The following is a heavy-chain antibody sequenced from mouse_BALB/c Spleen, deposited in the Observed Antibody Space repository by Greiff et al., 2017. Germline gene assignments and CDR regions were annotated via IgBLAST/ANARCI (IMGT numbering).Heavy chain of an antibody. V-gene: IGHV14-3*02. CDR1: GFNIKDTY. D-gene: IGHD2-14*01. CDR2: IDPANGNT. CDR3: ARGYRYDGIAY. J-gene: IGHJ3*01. Sequence: EVQLQQSGAELVKPGASVKLSCTASGFNIKDTYMHWVKQRPEQGLEWIGRIDPANGNTKYDPKFQGKATITADTSSNTAYLQLSSLTSEDTAVYYGARGYRYDGIAYWGQGTLVTVSA.